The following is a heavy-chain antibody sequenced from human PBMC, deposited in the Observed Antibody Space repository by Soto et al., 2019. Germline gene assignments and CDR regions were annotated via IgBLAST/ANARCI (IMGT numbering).Heavy chain of an antibody. CDR2: ISWDSGTI. Sequence: GGSLRLSCAASGFTFDNCGMHWVRQAPGKGLEWVSGISWDSGTIGYADSVKGRFTISRDNAKNSLYLQMNSLRREDTALYYCAKEEGSITIFGVVIRAPPWGMDVWGQGTTVTVSS. J-gene: IGHJ6*02. CDR1: GFTFDNCG. D-gene: IGHD3-3*01. CDR3: AKEEGSITIFGVVIRAPPWGMDV. V-gene: IGHV3-9*01.